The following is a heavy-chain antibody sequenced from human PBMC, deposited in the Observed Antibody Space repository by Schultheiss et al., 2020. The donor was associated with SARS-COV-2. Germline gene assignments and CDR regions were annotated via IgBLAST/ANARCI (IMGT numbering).Heavy chain of an antibody. Sequence: GGSLRLSCAASGFTFSGSAMHWVRQAPGKGLEWVAVISYDGSNKYYADSVKGRFTISRDNSKNTLYLQMNSLRAEDTAVYYCAREFVATGGGRDYYGMDVWGQGTTVTVSS. CDR2: ISYDGSNK. CDR3: AREFVATGGGRDYYGMDV. D-gene: IGHD3-16*01. V-gene: IGHV3-30*04. CDR1: GFTFSGSA. J-gene: IGHJ6*02.